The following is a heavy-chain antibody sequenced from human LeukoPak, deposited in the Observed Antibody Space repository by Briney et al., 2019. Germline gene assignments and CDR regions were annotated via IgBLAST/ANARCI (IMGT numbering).Heavy chain of an antibody. J-gene: IGHJ1*01. CDR2: IYHSGGT. CDR3: ARNPGY. D-gene: IGHD1-14*01. CDR1: GGSISSSHW. Sequence: SETLSLTCVVSGGSISSSHWWNWLRQPPGKGLEWIGEIYHSGGTNYNSSLKTRVTISVDKSKNQFSLILSSVTAADTAVYYCARNPGYWGQGILVTVSS. V-gene: IGHV4-4*02.